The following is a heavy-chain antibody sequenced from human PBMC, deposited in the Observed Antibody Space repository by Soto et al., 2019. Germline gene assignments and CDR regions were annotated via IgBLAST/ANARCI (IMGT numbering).Heavy chain of an antibody. CDR3: ARGADCSGGSCYSVWFDP. CDR2: IYYSGST. CDR1: GGSISSSSYY. Sequence: SETLSLTCTVSGGSISSSSYYWGWIRQPPGKGLEWIGCIYYSGSTYYNPSLKSRVTISVDTSKNQFSLKLSSVTAADTAVYYCARGADCSGGSCYSVWFDPWGQGTLVTVSS. D-gene: IGHD2-15*01. V-gene: IGHV4-39*07. J-gene: IGHJ5*02.